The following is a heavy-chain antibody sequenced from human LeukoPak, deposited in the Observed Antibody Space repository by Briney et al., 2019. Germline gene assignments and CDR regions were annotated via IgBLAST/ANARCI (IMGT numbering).Heavy chain of an antibody. J-gene: IGHJ4*02. CDR2: INHNGGT. D-gene: IGHD4/OR15-4a*01. CDR1: GVSLSDYY. CDR3: ARANLTHTYYFDY. Sequence: KPSETLSLTCSVYGVSLSDYYWSWIRQPPGKGLEWIGEINHNGGTNYNPSLKSRVTISVDTSKNQFSLKLSSVTAADTAVYYCARANLTHTYYFDYWGQGTLVTVSS. V-gene: IGHV4-34*01.